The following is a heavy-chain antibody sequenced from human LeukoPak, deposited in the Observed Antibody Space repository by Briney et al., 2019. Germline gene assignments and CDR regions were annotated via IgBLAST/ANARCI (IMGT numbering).Heavy chain of an antibody. J-gene: IGHJ1*01. CDR1: GGSISSYY. D-gene: IGHD5-24*01. CDR2: IYTSGST. CDR3: ARFRDGYSPRDFQH. V-gene: IGHV4-4*07. Sequence: PSETLSLTCTVSGGSISSYYWSWIRQPAGKGLEWIGRIYTSGSTNYNPSLKSRVTMSVDTSKNQFSLKLISVTAADTAVYYCARFRDGYSPRDFQHWGQGTLVTVSS.